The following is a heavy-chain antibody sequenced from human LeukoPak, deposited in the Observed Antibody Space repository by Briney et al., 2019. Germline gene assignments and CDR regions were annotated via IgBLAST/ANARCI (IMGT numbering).Heavy chain of an antibody. Sequence: GESLKISCKDSGYSLTNYWIGWVRQMPGKGLECMGVIYPGDSDTRYSPSFQGQVTISADKSISTAYLQWSSLKASDTAMYYCARHRLAIRYYYGLDVWGQGTTVTVSS. CDR3: ARHRLAIRYYYGLDV. V-gene: IGHV5-51*01. CDR1: GYSLTNYW. J-gene: IGHJ6*02. CDR2: IYPGDSDT.